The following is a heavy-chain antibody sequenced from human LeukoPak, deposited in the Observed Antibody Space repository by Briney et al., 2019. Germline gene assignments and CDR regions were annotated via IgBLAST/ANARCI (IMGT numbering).Heavy chain of an antibody. Sequence: GGSLRLSCAASGFTFSSYGMHWVRQAPGKGLEWVAVIWYGGSNKYYADSVKGRFTISRDNSKNTLYLQMNSLRAEDTVVYYCARDMGMVRGDYWGQGTLVTVSS. J-gene: IGHJ4*02. CDR3: ARDMGMVRGDY. CDR1: GFTFSSYG. CDR2: IWYGGSNK. V-gene: IGHV3-33*01. D-gene: IGHD6-13*01.